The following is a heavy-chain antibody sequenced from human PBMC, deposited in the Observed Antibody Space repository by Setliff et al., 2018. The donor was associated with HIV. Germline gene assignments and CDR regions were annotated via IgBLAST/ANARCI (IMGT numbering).Heavy chain of an antibody. CDR2: INHSGST. D-gene: IGHD4-17*01. CDR3: ASCIFGDYARYFDP. V-gene: IGHV4-34*01. J-gene: IGHJ2*01. Sequence: KPSETLSLTCAVYGGSFSGSYWSWIRQPPGKGLEWIGEINHSGSTNYNPSLKSRVTISVDTYKNQFSLKVTSVTAADTAVYYCASCIFGDYARYFDPWGRGTLVTVSS. CDR1: GGSFSGSY.